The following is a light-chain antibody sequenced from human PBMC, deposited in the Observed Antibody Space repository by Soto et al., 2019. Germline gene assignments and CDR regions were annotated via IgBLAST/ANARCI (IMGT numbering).Light chain of an antibody. V-gene: IGKV3-20*01. J-gene: IGKJ1*01. CDR3: QQYSSSRT. Sequence: EIILTQSPDTLSLSPGEGATLSCRASQSVSSYLAWYQQKPGQAPRLLIYGGSSRATGIPVRFSGSGSETDFTLTITRLEPEDFAVYYCQQYSSSRTFGQGTKVDIK. CDR1: QSVSSY. CDR2: GGS.